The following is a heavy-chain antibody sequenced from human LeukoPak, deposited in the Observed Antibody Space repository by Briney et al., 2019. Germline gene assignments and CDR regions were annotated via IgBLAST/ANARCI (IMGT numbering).Heavy chain of an antibody. CDR2: IYYRST. J-gene: IGHJ5*02. CDR1: GGSISSYY. V-gene: IGHV4-59*12. Sequence: SETLSLTCTVSGGSISSYYWSWIRQPPGKGLEWIGYIYYRSTNYNPSLKSRVTISIDTSKNQFSLKLSSVTAADTAVYYCARGGGWRRHYYDSSGYSQENWFDPWGQGTLVTVSS. CDR3: ARGGGWRRHYYDSSGYSQENWFDP. D-gene: IGHD3-22*01.